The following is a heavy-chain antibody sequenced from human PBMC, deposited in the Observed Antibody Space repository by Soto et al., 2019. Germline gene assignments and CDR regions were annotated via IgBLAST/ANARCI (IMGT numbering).Heavy chain of an antibody. CDR2: IYYSGST. Sequence: KPSETLSLTCTVSGGSISSGGYYWSWIRQHPGKGLEWIGYIYYSGSTYYNPSLKSRVTISVDTSKNQFSLKLSSVTAADTAVYYCARVVYASSFNYGMDVWGQGTTVTVSS. CDR1: GGSISSGGYY. CDR3: ARVVYASSFNYGMDV. D-gene: IGHD3-3*02. J-gene: IGHJ6*02. V-gene: IGHV4-31*03.